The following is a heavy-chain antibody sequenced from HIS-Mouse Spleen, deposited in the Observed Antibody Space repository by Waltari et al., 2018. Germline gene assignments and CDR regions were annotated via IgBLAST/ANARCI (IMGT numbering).Heavy chain of an antibody. CDR2: IYYSGST. V-gene: IGHV4-39*07. Sequence: QLQLQASGPGLVKPSETLSLPCTVSGVSPSTSSHYCAGLRPPPGNGLEWIGSIYYSGSTYYNPSLKSRVTISVDTSKNQFSLKLSSVTAADTAVYYCAREIPYSSSWYDWYFDLWGRGTLVTVSS. CDR1: GVSPSTSSHY. CDR3: AREIPYSSSWYDWYFDL. J-gene: IGHJ2*01. D-gene: IGHD6-13*01.